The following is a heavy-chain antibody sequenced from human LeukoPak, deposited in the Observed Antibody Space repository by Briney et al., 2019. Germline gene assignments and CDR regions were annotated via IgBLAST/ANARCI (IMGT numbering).Heavy chain of an antibody. Sequence: SETLSLTCTVSGGSISSYYWSWIRQPPGKGLEWIGYTYYSGSTNYNPSLKSRVTISVDTSKNQFSLKLSSVTAADMAVYYCARVSSSSWYGLLDYWGQGTLVTVSS. V-gene: IGHV4-59*01. CDR3: ARVSSSSWYGLLDY. CDR1: GGSISSYY. CDR2: TYYSGST. D-gene: IGHD6-13*01. J-gene: IGHJ4*02.